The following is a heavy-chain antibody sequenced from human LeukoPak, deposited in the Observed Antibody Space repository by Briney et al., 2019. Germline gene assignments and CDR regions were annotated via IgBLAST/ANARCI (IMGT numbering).Heavy chain of an antibody. J-gene: IGHJ6*02. CDR3: ARVVFGSTSGNYYYYYGMDV. D-gene: IGHD2-2*01. Sequence: SVKVSCKASGYTFTSYGISWVRQAPGQGLEWMGWISAYNGNTNYAQKLQGRVTMTTDTSTSTAYMELRSLRSDDTAVYYCARVVFGSTSGNYYYYYGMDVWGQGTTVTVSS. CDR1: GYTFTSYG. CDR2: ISAYNGNT. V-gene: IGHV1-18*01.